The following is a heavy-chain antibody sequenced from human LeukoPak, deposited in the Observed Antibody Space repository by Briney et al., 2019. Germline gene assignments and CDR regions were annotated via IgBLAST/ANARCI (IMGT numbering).Heavy chain of an antibody. J-gene: IGHJ4*02. Sequence: GGSLRLSCAASGFTFSSYDMHWVRQAPGKGLKWVAVISYDGSNKYYADSVKGRFAISRDNSKNTVYLQMNSLRVEDTAVYYCARANTPFADYWGQGTLVTVSS. CDR1: GFTFSSYD. CDR2: ISYDGSNK. V-gene: IGHV3-30*09. D-gene: IGHD2-2*02. CDR3: ARANTPFADY.